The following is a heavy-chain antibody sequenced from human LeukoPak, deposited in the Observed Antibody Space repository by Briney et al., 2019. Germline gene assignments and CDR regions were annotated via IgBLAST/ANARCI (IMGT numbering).Heavy chain of an antibody. J-gene: IGHJ4*02. CDR1: GGSFSGYY. CDR3: ARGVYXAAAQYGY. V-gene: IGHV4-34*01. CDR2: INHSGST. D-gene: IGHD6-13*01. Sequence: SETLSLTCAVYGGSFSGYYWSWIRQPPGKGLEWIGEINHSGSTNYNPSLKSRVTISVDTSKNQFSLKLSSVTAADTAVYYCARGVYXAAAQYGYWGQGTLVTVSS.